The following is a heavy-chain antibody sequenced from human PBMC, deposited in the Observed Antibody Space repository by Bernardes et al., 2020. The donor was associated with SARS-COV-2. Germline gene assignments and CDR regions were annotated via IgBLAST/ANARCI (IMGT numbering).Heavy chain of an antibody. Sequence: SEPLSLTCTVSGGSISSGGYYWSWIRQHPGKGLEWIGYIYYSGSTYYNPSLKSRVTISVDTSKNQFSLKLSSVTAADTAVYYCARASLGSRYYYDSRRGGPYFDYWGQGTLVTVSS. CDR3: ARASLGSRYYYDSRRGGPYFDY. D-gene: IGHD3-22*01. CDR2: IYYSGST. V-gene: IGHV4-31*03. J-gene: IGHJ4*02. CDR1: GGSISSGGYY.